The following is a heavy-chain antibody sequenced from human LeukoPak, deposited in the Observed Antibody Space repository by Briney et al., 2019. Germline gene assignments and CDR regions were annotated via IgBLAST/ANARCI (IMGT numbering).Heavy chain of an antibody. J-gene: IGHJ3*02. V-gene: IGHV3-64*01. CDR3: ARAGGTHDAFDI. D-gene: IGHD4-23*01. Sequence: GGSLRLSCAASGFTFSSYAMHWVRQAPGKGLEYVSAISSNGGSTYYANSVKGRFTISRDNSKNTLYLQMGSLRAEDMAVYYCARAGGTHDAFDIWGQGTMVTVSS. CDR1: GFTFSSYA. CDR2: ISSNGGST.